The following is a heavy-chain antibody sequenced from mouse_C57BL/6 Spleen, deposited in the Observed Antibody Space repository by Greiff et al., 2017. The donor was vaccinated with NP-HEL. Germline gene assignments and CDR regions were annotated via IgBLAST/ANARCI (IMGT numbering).Heavy chain of an antibody. Sequence: VQLQQSGAELARPGASVKLSCKASGYTFTSYGISWVKQSTGQGLEWIGELYPRSGNTYYNGKFKGKATLTADKSSSTAYMALRSLTSEDSAVYFCARSDYYGSSYGGDYWGQGTSVTVSS. D-gene: IGHD1-1*01. CDR3: ARSDYYGSSYGGDY. J-gene: IGHJ4*01. V-gene: IGHV1-81*01. CDR1: GYTFTSYG. CDR2: LYPRSGNT.